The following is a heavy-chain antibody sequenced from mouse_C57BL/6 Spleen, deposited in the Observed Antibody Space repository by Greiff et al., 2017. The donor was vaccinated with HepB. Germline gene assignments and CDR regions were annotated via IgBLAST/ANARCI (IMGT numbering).Heavy chain of an antibody. CDR3: ARSDYGGY. Sequence: VQLQQSGPELVKPGASVKISCKASGYAFSSSWMNWVKQRPGKGLEWIGRIYPGDGDTNYNGKFKGKATLTADKSSSTAYMQLSSLTSEDSAVYFCARSDYGGYWGQGTTLTVSS. CDR1: GYAFSSSW. V-gene: IGHV1-82*01. CDR2: IYPGDGDT. D-gene: IGHD2-4*01. J-gene: IGHJ2*01.